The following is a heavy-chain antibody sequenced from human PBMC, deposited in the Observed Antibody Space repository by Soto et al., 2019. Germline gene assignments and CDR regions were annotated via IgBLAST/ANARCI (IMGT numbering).Heavy chain of an antibody. V-gene: IGHV4-59*08. D-gene: IGHD6-13*01. CDR1: GGSISSYY. CDR2: IYYSGST. Sequence: QVQLQESGPGLVKPSETLSLTCTVSGGSISSYYWSWIRQPPGKGLEWIGYIYYSGSTNYNPSLKSRVTISVDTSKNQFSLKLSSVTAADTAVYYCARHSGGTAAGDYYYGMDVWGQGTTVTVSS. J-gene: IGHJ6*02. CDR3: ARHSGGTAAGDYYYGMDV.